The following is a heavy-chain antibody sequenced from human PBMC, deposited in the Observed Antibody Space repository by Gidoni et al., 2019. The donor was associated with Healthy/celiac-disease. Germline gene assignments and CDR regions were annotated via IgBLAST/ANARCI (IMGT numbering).Heavy chain of an antibody. J-gene: IGHJ4*02. CDR3: ARGSLGSSSSPYYFDY. V-gene: IGHV4-34*01. D-gene: IGHD6-6*01. Sequence: QVQLQQWGAGLLKPSETLSLTCAVYGGSFSGYYWSWIRQPPGKGLEWIGEINHSGSTNYNPSLKSRVTISVDTSKNQFSLKLSSVTAADTAVYYCARGSLGSSSSPYYFDYWGQGTLVTVSS. CDR1: GGSFSGYY. CDR2: INHSGST.